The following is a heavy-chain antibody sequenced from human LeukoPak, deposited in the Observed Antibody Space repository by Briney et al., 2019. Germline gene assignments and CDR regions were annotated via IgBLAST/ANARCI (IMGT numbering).Heavy chain of an antibody. CDR2: INPSGGGT. J-gene: IGHJ5*02. CDR3: ARDLGAQTMVFFDP. D-gene: IGHD4/OR15-4a*01. V-gene: IGHV1-46*01. CDR1: GYTFTAYY. Sequence: GDSVKVSCKASGYTFTAYYIHWVRQAPGQGLEWMGIINPSGGGTNYAQKFQARVTMTRDTSTSTVYMELSSLRSEDTAVYYCARDLGAQTMVFFDPWGQGTLVTVSS.